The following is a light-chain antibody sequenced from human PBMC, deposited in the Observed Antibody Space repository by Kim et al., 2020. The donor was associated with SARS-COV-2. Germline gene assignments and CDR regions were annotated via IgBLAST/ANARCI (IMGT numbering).Light chain of an antibody. Sequence: SYELTQPPSVSVAPGKTARITCGGNNIGSKSVHWYQQKPGQAPVLVIYYDSDRPSGIPERFSGSNSGNTATLTISRVEAGDEADYYCQVWDRSSDHHVFG. CDR1: NIGSKS. CDR3: QVWDRSSDHHV. CDR2: YDS. V-gene: IGLV3-21*04. J-gene: IGLJ1*01.